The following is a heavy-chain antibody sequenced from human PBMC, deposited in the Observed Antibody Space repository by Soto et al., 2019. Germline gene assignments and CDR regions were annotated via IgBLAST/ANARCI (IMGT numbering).Heavy chain of an antibody. CDR1: GYTFTGYY. CDR2: INPNSGGT. D-gene: IGHD3-3*01. Sequence: ASVKVSCKASGYTFTGYYMHWVRQAPGQGLEWMGWINPNSGGTNYAQKFQGWVTMTRDTAISTAYMELSRLRSDDTAVYYCARDIRPSFWSGYYPSLPGPSDYYYGMDVWGQGTTVTVSS. J-gene: IGHJ6*02. CDR3: ARDIRPSFWSGYYPSLPGPSDYYYGMDV. V-gene: IGHV1-2*04.